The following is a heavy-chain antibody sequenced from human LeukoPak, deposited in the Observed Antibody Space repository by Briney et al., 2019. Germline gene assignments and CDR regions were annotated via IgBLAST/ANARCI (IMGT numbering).Heavy chain of an antibody. V-gene: IGHV4-59*01. CDR3: ARGGDGYNRGFDY. Sequence: SETLSLTCTVSGGSISNYYWSWIRQPPGKGLEWIGYIYYSGSTNYNPSLKSRVTISVDTSKNQFSLKLSSVTAADTAVYYCARGGDGYNRGFDYWGQGTLVTVSS. D-gene: IGHD5-24*01. J-gene: IGHJ4*02. CDR2: IYYSGST. CDR1: GGSISNYY.